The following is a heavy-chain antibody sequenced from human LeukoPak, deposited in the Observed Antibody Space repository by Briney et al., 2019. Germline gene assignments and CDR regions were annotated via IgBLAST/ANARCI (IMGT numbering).Heavy chain of an antibody. CDR1: GGTFSSYA. CDR3: ARDPYYYDSSAQNGYFDY. V-gene: IGHV1-69*13. D-gene: IGHD3-22*01. Sequence: GASVKVSCKASGGTFSSYAISWVRQAPGQGLEWMGGIIPIFGTANYAQKFQGRVTITADESTSTAYMELSSLRSEDTAVYYCARDPYYYDSSAQNGYFDYWGQGTLVTVSS. CDR2: IIPIFGTA. J-gene: IGHJ4*02.